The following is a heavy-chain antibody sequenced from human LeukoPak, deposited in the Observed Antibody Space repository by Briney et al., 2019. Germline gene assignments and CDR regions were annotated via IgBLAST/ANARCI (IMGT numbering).Heavy chain of an antibody. Sequence: SETLSLTCTVSGYSISSGYYWGWIRQPPGKGLEWIGSIYHSGSTYYNPSLKSRVTISVDTSKNQFSLKLSSVTAADTAVYYCARRSPYYYDSSGLRNWGQGTLVTVSS. CDR1: GYSISSGYY. V-gene: IGHV4-38-2*02. D-gene: IGHD3-22*01. CDR2: IYHSGST. J-gene: IGHJ4*02. CDR3: ARRSPYYYDSSGLRN.